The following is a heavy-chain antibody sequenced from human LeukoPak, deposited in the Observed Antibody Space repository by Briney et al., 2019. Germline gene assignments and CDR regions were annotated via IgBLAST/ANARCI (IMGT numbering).Heavy chain of an antibody. V-gene: IGHV3-23*01. CDR1: GFTFSSYA. D-gene: IGHD3-10*01. CDR3: AKGRYASLLWFGELSD. Sequence: PGGSLRLSCAASGFTFSSYAMSWVRQAPGKGLEWVSAISGSDGSTYYADSVKGRFTISRDNSKNTLYLQMNSLRAEDTAVYYCAKGRYASLLWFGELSDWGQGILVTVSS. CDR2: ISGSDGST. J-gene: IGHJ4*02.